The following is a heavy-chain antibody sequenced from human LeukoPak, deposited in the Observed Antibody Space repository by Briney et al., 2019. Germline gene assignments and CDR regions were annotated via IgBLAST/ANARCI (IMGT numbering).Heavy chain of an antibody. J-gene: IGHJ4*02. V-gene: IGHV1-46*01. CDR2: INPSGGST. D-gene: IGHD5-12*01. CDR3: AREGNVDIVATIDFDY. Sequence: ASVKVSCKASGYTFTSYYVHWVRQAPGQGLEWMGIINPSGGSTYYAQKFQGRVTITRDTSTSTVYMGLSSLRSEDTAVYYCAREGNVDIVATIDFDYWGQGTLVAVSS. CDR1: GYTFTSYY.